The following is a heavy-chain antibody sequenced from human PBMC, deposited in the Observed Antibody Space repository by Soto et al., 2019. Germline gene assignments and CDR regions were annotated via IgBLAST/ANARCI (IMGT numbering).Heavy chain of an antibody. Sequence: SETLSLTCTVSGGSISSGGHYWSWTRQAPGKGLEWIGGVNHRGSTYNPSLESRVTMSVDTSKNQFSLKLSSVTAADTAVYYCARDGFCTSTTCRIGNWFDPWGQGTLVTVSS. CDR2: VNHRGST. D-gene: IGHD2-2*03. V-gene: IGHV4-39*07. CDR1: GGSISSGGHY. J-gene: IGHJ5*02. CDR3: ARDGFCTSTTCRIGNWFDP.